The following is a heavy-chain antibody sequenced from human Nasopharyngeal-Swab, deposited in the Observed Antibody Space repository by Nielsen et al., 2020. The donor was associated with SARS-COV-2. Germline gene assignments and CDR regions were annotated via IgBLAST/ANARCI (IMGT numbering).Heavy chain of an antibody. J-gene: IGHJ3*02. CDR1: GGSISSYY. D-gene: IGHD3-22*01. V-gene: IGHV4-59*06. CDR3: ARSPITMIVVVNAFDI. CDR2: ISYSGST. Sequence: SETLSLTCTVSGGSISSYYWSWIRQHPGRGLEWIGYISYSGSTYYNPSLKSRVTISVDTSKNQFSLRLSSVTAADTAVYYCARSPITMIVVVNAFDIWGQGTMVTVSS.